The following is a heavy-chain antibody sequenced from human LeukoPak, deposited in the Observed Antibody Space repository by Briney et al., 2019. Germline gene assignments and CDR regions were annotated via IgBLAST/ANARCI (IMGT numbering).Heavy chain of an antibody. Sequence: SETLSLTCTVSGGSFSTYYWSWIRQPPGKGLEWIGEISQSGSTNYNPSLKSRVTISMDTSKNQFSLMLTPVTAADTAVYYCARGGCTRTSCYGFDSWGQGTLVTVSS. CDR2: ISQSGST. CDR1: GGSFSTYY. CDR3: ARGGCTRTSCYGFDS. J-gene: IGHJ4*02. D-gene: IGHD2-2*01. V-gene: IGHV4-34*01.